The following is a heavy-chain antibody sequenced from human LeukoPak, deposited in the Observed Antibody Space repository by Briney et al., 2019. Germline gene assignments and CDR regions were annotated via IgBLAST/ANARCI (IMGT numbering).Heavy chain of an antibody. Sequence: PGRSLRLSCAASGFIFSNYAMHWVRQAPGKGLEWVAAILYDGSSKYYADSVKGRFTISRDNSKNTLYLQMSSLRAEDTAVYYCATSPPTLGYCSGGSCNGWRYWGQGTLVTVSS. J-gene: IGHJ4*02. V-gene: IGHV3-30*04. CDR2: ILYDGSSK. CDR1: GFIFSNYA. CDR3: ATSPPTLGYCSGGSCNGWRY. D-gene: IGHD2-15*01.